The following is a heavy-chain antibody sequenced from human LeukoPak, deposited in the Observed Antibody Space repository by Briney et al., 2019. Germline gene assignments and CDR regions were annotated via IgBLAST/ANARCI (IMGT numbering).Heavy chain of an antibody. CDR3: ARGGELLWFGELLVY. CDR1: GGTFSSYA. D-gene: IGHD3-10*01. Sequence: GASVKVSCKASGGTFSSYAISWVRQAPGQGLEWMGGIIPIFGTANYAQKFQGRVTITADKSTSTAYMELSSLRSEDTAVYYCARGGELLWFGELLVYWGQGTLVTVSS. J-gene: IGHJ4*02. V-gene: IGHV1-69*06. CDR2: IIPIFGTA.